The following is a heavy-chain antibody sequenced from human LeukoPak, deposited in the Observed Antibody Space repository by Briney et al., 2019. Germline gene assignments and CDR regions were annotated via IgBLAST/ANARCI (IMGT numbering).Heavy chain of an antibody. Sequence: GGSLRLSCAASGFTFSDYYMSWIRQAPGKGLDWVSYISSSSYTNYADSVKGRFTISRDNAKNSLYLQMNSLRAEDTAVYYCARDRAQYYYGSGSYRPYYYYGMDVWGQGTTVTVSS. CDR3: ARDRAQYYYGSGSYRPYYYYGMDV. V-gene: IGHV3-11*05. CDR2: ISSSSYT. J-gene: IGHJ6*02. D-gene: IGHD3-10*01. CDR1: GFTFSDYY.